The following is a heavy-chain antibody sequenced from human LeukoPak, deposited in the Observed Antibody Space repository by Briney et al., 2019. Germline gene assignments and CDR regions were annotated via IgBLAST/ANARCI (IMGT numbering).Heavy chain of an antibody. CDR1: EFTFSSYS. CDR2: ISSTATSI. D-gene: IGHD4-23*01. V-gene: IGHV3-48*04. Sequence: PGGSLRLSCAASEFTFSSYSMSWARQAPGKGLEWASYISSTATSIYYADSVKGRFTVSRDNAKNSLYLQMNSLRAEDTAVYYCARDVTYHGGDWFDPWGQGTLVTVSS. J-gene: IGHJ5*02. CDR3: ARDVTYHGGDWFDP.